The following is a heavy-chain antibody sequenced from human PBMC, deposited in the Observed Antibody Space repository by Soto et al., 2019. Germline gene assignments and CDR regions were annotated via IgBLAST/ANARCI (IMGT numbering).Heavy chain of an antibody. D-gene: IGHD2-21*02. V-gene: IGHV1-69*13. CDR3: ARAPNRGVVTPGGMDV. Sequence: SVKVSCKASGGTFSSYAISWVRQAPGQGLEWMRGIVPIFGTANYAQKFQGRVTITADESTSTAYMELSSLRSEDTAVYYCARAPNRGVVTPGGMDVWGQGTTVTVSS. CDR2: IVPIFGTA. J-gene: IGHJ6*02. CDR1: GGTFSSYA.